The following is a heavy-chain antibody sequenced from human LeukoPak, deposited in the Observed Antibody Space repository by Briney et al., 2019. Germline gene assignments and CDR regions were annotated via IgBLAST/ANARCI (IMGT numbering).Heavy chain of an antibody. CDR2: IYYSGNT. J-gene: IGHJ4*02. D-gene: IGHD6-19*01. CDR3: ARHYTHSSGWYFDY. V-gene: IGHV4-59*01. CDR1: GASINSYY. Sequence: SETLSLTCTVSGASINSYYWSWIRQPPGKELEWIGYIYYSGNTNYNPSLKSRVTISLDTSKTQFSLRLTPVTAADTAVYYCARHYTHSSGWYFDYWGQGTLVTVSS.